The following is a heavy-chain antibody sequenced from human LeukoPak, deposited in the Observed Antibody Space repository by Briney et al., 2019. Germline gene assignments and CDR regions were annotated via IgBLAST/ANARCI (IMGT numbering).Heavy chain of an antibody. J-gene: IGHJ4*02. CDR2: IYSGGST. Sequence: GGSLRLSCAASGFTVSSSHMTWVRQAPGKGLECVSLIYSGGSTYYSDSVKGRFTISGDNSKNTLYLHMNSLRAEDTAVYYCARGQSYYPYWGQGTLVTVSS. CDR3: ARGQSYYPY. V-gene: IGHV3-66*01. CDR1: GFTVSSSH. D-gene: IGHD1-26*01.